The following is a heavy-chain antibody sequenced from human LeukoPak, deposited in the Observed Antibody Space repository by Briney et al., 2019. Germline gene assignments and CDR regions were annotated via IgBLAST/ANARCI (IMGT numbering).Heavy chain of an antibody. CDR3: ARARKSGGITMIRGVKDRGWFDP. Sequence: GGSLRLACAASGFTSSNFGMRWDRQVQGKVLEWVAIISYDGSNKYSADSVKGRFTISRDNSKNTLYLQMTSLRAEDTAVYYCARARKSGGITMIRGVKDRGWFDPWGQGTLVTVSS. J-gene: IGHJ5*02. V-gene: IGHV3-30*03. D-gene: IGHD3-10*01. CDR2: ISYDGSNK. CDR1: GFTSSNFG.